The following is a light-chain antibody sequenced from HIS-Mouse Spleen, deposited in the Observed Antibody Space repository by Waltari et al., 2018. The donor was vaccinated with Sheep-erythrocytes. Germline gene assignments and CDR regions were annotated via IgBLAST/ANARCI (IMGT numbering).Light chain of an antibody. CDR3: VSYAGSYNHV. Sequence: QSALTQPRSVSGSPGQSVTISCTGTSSDVGGYNYVSWYQQHPGKAPKLMIYDVSKRPSGVPDRSSGSQSGNTASLTISGLQAEDEADYYCVSYAGSYNHVFATGTKVTVL. CDR2: DVS. V-gene: IGLV2-11*01. J-gene: IGLJ1*01. CDR1: SSDVGGYNY.